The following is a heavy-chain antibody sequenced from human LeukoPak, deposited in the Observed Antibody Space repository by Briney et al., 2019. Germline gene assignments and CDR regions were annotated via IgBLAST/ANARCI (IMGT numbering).Heavy chain of an antibody. Sequence: PGGSLRLSCAASGFTFSSYWMSWVRQAPGKGLEWVANVKQDGSEKYYVDSVKGRFTISRDNAKNSLYLQMNSLRAEDTAVYYCARAYDSSGAYYYYYGMDVWGQGTTVTVSS. CDR1: GFTFSSYW. V-gene: IGHV3-7*04. CDR3: ARAYDSSGAYYYYYGMDV. CDR2: VKQDGSEK. D-gene: IGHD3-22*01. J-gene: IGHJ6*02.